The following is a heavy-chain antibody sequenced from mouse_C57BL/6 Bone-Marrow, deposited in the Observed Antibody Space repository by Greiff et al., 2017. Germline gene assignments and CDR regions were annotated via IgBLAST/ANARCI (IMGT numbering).Heavy chain of an antibody. V-gene: IGHV1-78*01. CDR2: IYPRDGST. CDR3: ARGAITTGGYYYAMDY. J-gene: IGHJ4*01. D-gene: IGHD2-4*01. CDR1: GYTFTDHT. Sequence: QVQLQQSDAELVKPGASVKISCKVSGYTFTDHTIHWMKQRPEQGLEWIGYIYPRDGSTKYNEKFKGKDTLTADKSSSTDYMQLNSLTSEDSAVYFCARGAITTGGYYYAMDYWGQGTSVTVSS.